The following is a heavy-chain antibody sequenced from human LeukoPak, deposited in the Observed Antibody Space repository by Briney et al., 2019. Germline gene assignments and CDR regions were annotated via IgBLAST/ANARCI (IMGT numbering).Heavy chain of an antibody. CDR1: GFTITSHW. J-gene: IGHJ5*02. CDR3: ARGGFTYGS. V-gene: IGHV3-7*01. CDR2: IKQDGSEK. Sequence: GGSLRLSCAASGFTITSHWMSWVRQTPGKGLEWVANIKQDGSEKYYVDSVKGRFTISRDNAKNSLYLQMSTLSAEDTAVYYCARGGFTYGSWGQGTLVTVSS. D-gene: IGHD3-10*01.